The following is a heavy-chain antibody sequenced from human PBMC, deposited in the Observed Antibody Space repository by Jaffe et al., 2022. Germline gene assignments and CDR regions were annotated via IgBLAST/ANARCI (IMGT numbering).Heavy chain of an antibody. V-gene: IGHV4-34*01. Sequence: QVQLQQWGAGLLKPSETLSLTCAVYGGSFSGYYWSWIRQPPGKGLEWIGEINHSGSTNYNPSLKSRVTISVDTSKNQFSLKLSSVTAADTAVYYCARGSSSWYSSFRYYFDYWGQGTLVTVSS. D-gene: IGHD6-13*01. CDR1: GGSFSGYY. CDR3: ARGSSSWYSSFRYYFDY. J-gene: IGHJ4*02. CDR2: INHSGST.